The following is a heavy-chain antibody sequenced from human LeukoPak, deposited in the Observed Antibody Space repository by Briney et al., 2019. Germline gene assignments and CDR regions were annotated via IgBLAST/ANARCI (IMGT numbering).Heavy chain of an antibody. CDR1: GYSISSGYY. CDR3: ARDSGGGGLYESSGYYYFDY. D-gene: IGHD3-22*01. CDR2: IYHSGNT. V-gene: IGHV4-38-2*02. Sequence: SEPLSLTCSVSGYSISSGYYWGWIRQAPEKGLEWIATIYHSGNTHFNPSLRSRVTISVDTSKNQFSLKMNSVTAADSAMYYCARDSGGGGLYESSGYYYFDYWGQGTLVTVSS. J-gene: IGHJ4*02.